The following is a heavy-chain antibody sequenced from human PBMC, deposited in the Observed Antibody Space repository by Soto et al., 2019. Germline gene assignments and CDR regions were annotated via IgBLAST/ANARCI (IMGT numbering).Heavy chain of an antibody. D-gene: IGHD3-16*02. Sequence: QITLKESGPTLVKPTQTLTLTCTFSGFSLSSSRVGVGWIRQPPGKALEWLAVIYWDDDKRYSPSLKSRLTITKATSKHQVVLTMTNMDPVDTATYYCAHLMITYGGVVADDAFDTWGRGTMVTVSS. CDR1: GFSLSSSRVG. CDR3: AHLMITYGGVVADDAFDT. J-gene: IGHJ3*02. V-gene: IGHV2-5*02. CDR2: IYWDDDK.